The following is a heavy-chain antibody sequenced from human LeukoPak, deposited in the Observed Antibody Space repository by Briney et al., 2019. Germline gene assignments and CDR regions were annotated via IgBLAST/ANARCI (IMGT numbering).Heavy chain of an antibody. CDR2: ISGSGGST. D-gene: IGHD3-16*01. V-gene: IGHV3-23*01. CDR1: GFTFSSYV. CDR3: AKDDDYVWGRFEY. J-gene: IGHJ4*02. Sequence: GGSLRLSCAASGFTFSSYVMSWVRQAPGKGMEWVSTISGSGGSTYYADSVKGRFTISRDNSKNTLYLQMNSLRAEDTAVYYCAKDDDYVWGRFEYWGQGTLVTVSS.